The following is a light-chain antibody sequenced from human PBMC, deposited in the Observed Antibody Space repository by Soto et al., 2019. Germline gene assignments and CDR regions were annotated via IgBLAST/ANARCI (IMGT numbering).Light chain of an antibody. J-gene: IGKJ4*01. CDR1: QSVSSN. Sequence: EIVMTQSPATLSVSPGERATLSCRASQSVSSNLAWYQQKPGQAPRLLIYGASTRATGIPARFSGSGSGTEFTLTISSLQSEDFAVYYCQHRQVFGGGTKVEIK. CDR3: QHRQV. CDR2: GAS. V-gene: IGKV3-15*01.